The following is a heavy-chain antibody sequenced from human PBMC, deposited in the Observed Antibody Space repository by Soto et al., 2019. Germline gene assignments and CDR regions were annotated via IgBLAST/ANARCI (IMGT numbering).Heavy chain of an antibody. J-gene: IGHJ4*02. Sequence: WETLALGCAVYGGSFSGYYWSWIRQPPGKGLEWIGEINHNGNTNYNPSLKSRVTISVDTAKNQFSLKLSSVTAADTAVYYCARGGSRRYCSSTSCYIKGDYGSGRPNFDFWGQGTLVTVSS. CDR3: ARGGSRRYCSSTSCYIKGDYGSGRPNFDF. V-gene: IGHV4-34*01. D-gene: IGHD2-2*02. CDR1: GGSFSGYY. CDR2: INHNGNT.